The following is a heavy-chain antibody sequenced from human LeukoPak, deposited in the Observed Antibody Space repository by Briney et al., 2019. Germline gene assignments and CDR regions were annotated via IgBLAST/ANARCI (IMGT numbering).Heavy chain of an antibody. Sequence: SVKVSCXASGFTFTSSAIQWVRQARGQRLEWIGWIVVGSGNTNYAQKFQERVTITRDMSTSTAYMELSSLRSEDTAVYYCAADQTGVGYCDGDCYSYWGQRALVTVSS. J-gene: IGHJ4*02. CDR2: IVVGSGNT. V-gene: IGHV1-58*02. D-gene: IGHD2-21*01. CDR1: GFTFTSSA. CDR3: AADQTGVGYCDGDCYSY.